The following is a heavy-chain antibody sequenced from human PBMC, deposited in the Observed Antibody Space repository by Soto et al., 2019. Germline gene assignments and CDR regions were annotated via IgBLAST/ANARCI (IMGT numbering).Heavy chain of an antibody. D-gene: IGHD5-18*01. CDR2: ISKDGGDK. CDR1: GFSFSRYG. J-gene: IGHJ4*02. CDR3: AKDGYKYKYYSDY. Sequence: LKISCAASGFSFSRYGIHWVRQAPGKGLEWVAVISKDGGDKEYAESVKGRCTISRENSKSTVYLQMNSLRVEDTAVYYCAKDGYKYKYYSDYWGQGTLVTVSS. V-gene: IGHV3-30*18.